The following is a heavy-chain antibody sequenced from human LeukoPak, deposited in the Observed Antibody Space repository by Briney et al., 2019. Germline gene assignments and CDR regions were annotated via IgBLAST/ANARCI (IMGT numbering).Heavy chain of an antibody. Sequence: PGGSLRLSCAASGFTFSNYGMSWVRQAPGKGLEWISAISGSGGTTYYADSVKGRFTISRDNPNNTLFLQLNSLRAEDSAVYYCATSGLSRFGFWGQGTLVTVSS. CDR3: ATSGLSRFGF. CDR2: ISGSGGTT. J-gene: IGHJ4*02. CDR1: GFTFSNYG. V-gene: IGHV3-23*01. D-gene: IGHD2/OR15-2a*01.